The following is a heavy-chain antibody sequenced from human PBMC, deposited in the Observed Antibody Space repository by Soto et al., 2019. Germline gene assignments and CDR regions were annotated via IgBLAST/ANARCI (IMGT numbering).Heavy chain of an antibody. CDR3: ARDRGSSWMYKWFDP. D-gene: IGHD6-13*01. V-gene: IGHV4-30-4*01. CDR1: GDSINSADYY. J-gene: IGHJ5*02. Sequence: PCETLSLTGTVSGDSINSADYYWSWIRQPPGKGLEWIGHIYYRGSTYYTPSLKSRVTISIDTSKNQFSLKMTSVTAADTAVYCCARDRGSSWMYKWFDPWGQGIQVTVSS. CDR2: IYYRGST.